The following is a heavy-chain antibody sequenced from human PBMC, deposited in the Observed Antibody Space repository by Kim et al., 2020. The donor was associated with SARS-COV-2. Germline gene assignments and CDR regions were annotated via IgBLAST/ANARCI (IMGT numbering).Heavy chain of an antibody. J-gene: IGHJ4*02. CDR1: GFTFSSYW. CDR2: INSDGSST. D-gene: IGHD6-19*01. V-gene: IGHV3-74*01. Sequence: GGSLRLSCAASGFTFSSYWMHWVRQAPGKGLVWVSRINSDGSSTSYADSVKGRFTISRDNAKNTLYLQMNSLRAEDTAVYYCARRAYSSVWWYFDYWGQGTLVTVSS. CDR3: ARRAYSSVWWYFDY.